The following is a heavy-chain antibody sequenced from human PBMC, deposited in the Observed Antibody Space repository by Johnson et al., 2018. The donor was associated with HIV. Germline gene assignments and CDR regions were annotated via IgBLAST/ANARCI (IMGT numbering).Heavy chain of an antibody. CDR3: AIDGVYSSPHDAFDI. D-gene: IGHD6-13*01. CDR2: IKQDGNEE. J-gene: IGHJ3*02. CDR1: GFTFSNYW. V-gene: IGHV3-7*05. Sequence: VQLVESGGNLVQPGGSLRLSCAASGFTFSNYWMSWVRQAPGKGLEWVANIKQDGNEEYYVDSLKGRFTIVRDNAENSLYLQMDNLRTEDTAVYYCAIDGVYSSPHDAFDIWGQGTMVTVSS.